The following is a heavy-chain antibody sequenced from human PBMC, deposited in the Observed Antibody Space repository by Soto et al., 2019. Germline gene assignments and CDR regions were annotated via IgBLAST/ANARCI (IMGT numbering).Heavy chain of an antibody. Sequence: QVQLVQSGAEVKKPGASVKVSCKASGYTFTSYGISWVRQAPGQGLEWMGWISAYNGNTKSAQKPQGSVTMTTDTSTSTADMELRSLRSDDTAVYYCARDPAVGLVDYWGQGTLVTVSS. D-gene: IGHD6-19*01. CDR3: ARDPAVGLVDY. CDR1: GYTFTSYG. V-gene: IGHV1-18*01. CDR2: ISAYNGNT. J-gene: IGHJ4*02.